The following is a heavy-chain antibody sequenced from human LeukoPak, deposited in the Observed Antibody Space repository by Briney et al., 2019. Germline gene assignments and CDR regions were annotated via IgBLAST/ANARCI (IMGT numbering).Heavy chain of an antibody. J-gene: IGHJ4*02. CDR3: TSAVGAGYYFDY. V-gene: IGHV3-20*04. CDR1: GFTFDDYG. D-gene: IGHD1-26*01. CDR2: INWSGSRT. Sequence: PGGSLRLSCAASGFTFDDYGMSWVRQAPGKGLEWVSGINWSGSRTGYADSVKGRFTISRDNAKNSLYLQMNSLRAEDTAFYYCTSAVGAGYYFDYWGQGTLVTVPS.